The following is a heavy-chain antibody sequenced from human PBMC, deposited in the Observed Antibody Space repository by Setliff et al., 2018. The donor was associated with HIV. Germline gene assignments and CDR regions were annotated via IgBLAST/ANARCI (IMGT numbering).Heavy chain of an antibody. CDR1: GFTFTSYW. V-gene: IGHV3-15*01. Sequence: PGGSLRLSCAASGFTFTSYWMTWVRQAPGKGLEWVGHIKSKTDGGTTDYAAPVKGRFTISRDDSKTTLYLQMNSLKTEDTAVYYCTTEDPWLRFGHWGQGTLVTVSS. CDR2: IKSKTDGGTT. J-gene: IGHJ5*02. CDR3: TTEDPWLRFGH. D-gene: IGHD5-12*01.